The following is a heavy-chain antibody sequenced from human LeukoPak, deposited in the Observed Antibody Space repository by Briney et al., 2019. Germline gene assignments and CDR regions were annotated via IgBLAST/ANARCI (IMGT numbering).Heavy chain of an antibody. V-gene: IGHV4-30-4*01. J-gene: IGHJ4*02. CDR2: IYYSGTT. D-gene: IGHD3-9*01. Sequence: SETLSLTCTVSGDSISSGADYWNWIRQPPGKGLEWIGYIYYSGTTYYNPSLKSRVTISVDTSKNQFSLKLSSVTAADAAVYYCARGLTGIDYGGQGTLVTVSS. CDR3: ARGLTGIDY. CDR1: GDSISSGADY.